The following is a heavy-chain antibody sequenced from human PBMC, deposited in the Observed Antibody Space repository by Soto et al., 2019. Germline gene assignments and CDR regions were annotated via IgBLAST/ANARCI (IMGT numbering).Heavy chain of an antibody. V-gene: IGHV3-74*01. CDR1: GFTFRSYW. CDR2: INTDGSST. CDR3: ARDETQTFRSYVYYYGVDV. J-gene: IGHJ6*02. Sequence: EVQLVESGGGLVQPGGSLRLSCAVSGFTFRSYWMHWVRQAPGRGLAWVSRINTDGSSTSYADSVKGRFTISRDNVKNTLYLQMNSLRVEDTAVYYCARDETQTFRSYVYYYGVDVWGQGTTVTVSS. D-gene: IGHD3-16*01.